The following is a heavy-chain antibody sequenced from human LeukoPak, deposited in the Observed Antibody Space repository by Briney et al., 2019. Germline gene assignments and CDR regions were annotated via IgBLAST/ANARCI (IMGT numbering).Heavy chain of an antibody. J-gene: IGHJ4*02. Sequence: PGGSLRLSCAASGFSFTMYGIHWVRQAPGKGLEWVAVISTDGNNEYYANSVKGRFTISRDNSKNTVYLQMTSLRTEDTAVYYCARGMARTRITVAGGDYWGQGTLVTVSS. V-gene: IGHV3-30*03. D-gene: IGHD6-19*01. CDR3: ARGMARTRITVAGGDY. CDR1: GFSFTMYG. CDR2: ISTDGNNE.